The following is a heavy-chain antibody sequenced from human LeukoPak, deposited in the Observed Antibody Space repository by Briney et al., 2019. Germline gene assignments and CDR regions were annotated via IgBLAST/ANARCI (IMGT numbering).Heavy chain of an antibody. V-gene: IGHV3-7*01. Sequence: GGSLRLSCAVSAFAFSRYWMSWVRQAPGKRLEWVANIKEDGSEKYYVDSVKGRFTISRDNAKNSLYLQVNSLRAEDTAVYYCARGGHYDSSGYPEDWGQGTLVTVSS. CDR2: IKEDGSEK. J-gene: IGHJ4*02. CDR1: AFAFSRYW. D-gene: IGHD3-22*01. CDR3: ARGGHYDSSGYPED.